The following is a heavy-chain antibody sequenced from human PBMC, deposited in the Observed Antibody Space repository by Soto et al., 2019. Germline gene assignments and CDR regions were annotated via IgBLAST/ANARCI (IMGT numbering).Heavy chain of an antibody. CDR3: ASNQINNWNYGSAPLR. D-gene: IGHD1-7*01. J-gene: IGHJ4*02. CDR2: ISSSSSTI. Sequence: GGSLRLSCAASGFTFSSYSMNWVRQAPGKGLEWVSYISSSSSTIYYADSVKGRFTISRDNAKNSLYLQMNSLRAEDTAVYYCASNQINNWNYGSAPLRWGQGTLVTVSS. CDR1: GFTFSSYS. V-gene: IGHV3-48*01.